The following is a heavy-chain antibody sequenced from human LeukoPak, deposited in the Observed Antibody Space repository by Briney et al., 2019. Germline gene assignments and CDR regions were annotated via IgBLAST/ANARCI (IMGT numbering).Heavy chain of an antibody. CDR3: ARQGGYYGMDV. D-gene: IGHD3-16*01. V-gene: IGHV4-34*01. Sequence: SETLSLTCTVSGGSISSYYWSWIRQPPGKGLEWIGEINHSGSTNYNPSLKSRVTISVDTSKNQFSLKLSSVTAADTAVYYCARQGGYYGMDVWGQGTTVTVSS. CDR1: GGSISSYY. J-gene: IGHJ6*02. CDR2: INHSGST.